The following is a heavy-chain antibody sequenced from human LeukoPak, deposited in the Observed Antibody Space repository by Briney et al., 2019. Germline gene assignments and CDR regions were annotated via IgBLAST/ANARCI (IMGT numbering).Heavy chain of an antibody. Sequence: MASETLSLTCTASGGSISSYYWSWVRQPAGKGLEWVGRIRTTGSTNYNPSLKSRVTMSVDTSKKQFSLKLTSVTAADTALYFCARGVGSFGDDPRDALDIWGQGTMVTVSS. D-gene: IGHD4-17*01. CDR2: IRTTGST. V-gene: IGHV4-4*07. J-gene: IGHJ3*02. CDR1: GGSISSYY. CDR3: ARGVGSFGDDPRDALDI.